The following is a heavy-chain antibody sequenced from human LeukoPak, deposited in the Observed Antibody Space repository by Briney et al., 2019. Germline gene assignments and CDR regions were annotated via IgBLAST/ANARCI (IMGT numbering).Heavy chain of an antibody. CDR3: ARLVYYYDSSGPGVFDY. D-gene: IGHD3-22*01. CDR1: GVSISSSSYY. CDR2: IFYSGST. V-gene: IGHV4-39*01. J-gene: IGHJ4*02. Sequence: SETLSLTCTVSGVSISSSSYYWVWIRPPPGKGLEWFGCIFYSGSTYYNPSLKSRLNISVHTSKNHLSLKLSSVTAADTAVYYCARLVYYYDSSGPGVFDYWGQGTLVTVSS.